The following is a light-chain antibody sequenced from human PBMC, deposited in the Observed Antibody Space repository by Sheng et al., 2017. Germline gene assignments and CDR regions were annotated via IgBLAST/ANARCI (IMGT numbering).Light chain of an antibody. J-gene: IGKJ2*03. CDR3: QQYGSSPYS. Sequence: DIVMTQSPDSLAVSLGERATINCRSSQSVRSSSLAWYQQKPGQAPRLLIYGASSRATGIPDRFSGSGSGTDFTLTIDRLEPEDFAVYYCQQYGSSPYSFGQGTKLEIK. CDR1: QSVRSSS. CDR2: GAS. V-gene: IGKV3-20*01.